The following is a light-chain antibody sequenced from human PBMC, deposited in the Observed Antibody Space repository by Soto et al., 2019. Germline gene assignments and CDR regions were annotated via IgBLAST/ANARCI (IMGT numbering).Light chain of an antibody. V-gene: IGLV2-14*01. Sequence: QSVLTQPPSASGSPGQSVTISCTGTISDVGNYIFVSFYRQHPGKAPKLIIYDXNXRGXWXXXRFFGSKSGNTASLTISGLQAEDEADYYCSSYTSSIPYVFGTGTKVTVL. CDR2: DXN. CDR1: ISDVGNYIF. CDR3: SSYTSSIPYV. J-gene: IGLJ1*01.